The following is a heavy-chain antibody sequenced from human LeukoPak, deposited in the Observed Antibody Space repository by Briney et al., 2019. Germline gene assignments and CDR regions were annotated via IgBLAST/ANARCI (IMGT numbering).Heavy chain of an antibody. Sequence: SETLSLTCTVSGGSISSYYWSWIRQPPGKGLEWIGYIYYSGSTNYNPSLKSRVTISVDTSKNQFSLKLSSVTAADTAVYYCARLGYYDSSGYWNPHLFSATTYNWFDPWGQGTLVTVSS. D-gene: IGHD3-22*01. CDR1: GGSISSYY. V-gene: IGHV4-59*08. CDR2: IYYSGST. CDR3: ARLGYYDSSGYWNPHLFSATTYNWFDP. J-gene: IGHJ5*02.